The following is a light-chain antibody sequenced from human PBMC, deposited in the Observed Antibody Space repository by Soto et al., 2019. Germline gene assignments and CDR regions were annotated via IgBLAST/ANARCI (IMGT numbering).Light chain of an antibody. V-gene: IGKV1-5*01. CDR1: QRISTW. Sequence: DIPMTKPPSTLSASVGYGFTSTCRASQRISTWLAWYQQKPGKAPKLLISDASSLETGVPSRFSGSGSGTEFTLTINSLQPDDFATHYCQHYKSYWTFGQGTKVDIK. CDR2: DAS. CDR3: QHYKSYWT. J-gene: IGKJ1*01.